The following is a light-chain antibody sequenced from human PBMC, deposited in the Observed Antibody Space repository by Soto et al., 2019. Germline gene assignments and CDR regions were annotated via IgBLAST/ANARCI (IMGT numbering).Light chain of an antibody. Sequence: SYVLTQPPSVSGAPGQTARITCGGNNIGSKSVHWYQQKPGQAPVLVVFDDDDRPSGIPERFSGSNSGNTATLTISRVEAGDEADYYCQVWDSTSDHYVFGAGTKLTVL. CDR1: NIGSKS. V-gene: IGLV3-21*02. J-gene: IGLJ1*01. CDR3: QVWDSTSDHYV. CDR2: DDD.